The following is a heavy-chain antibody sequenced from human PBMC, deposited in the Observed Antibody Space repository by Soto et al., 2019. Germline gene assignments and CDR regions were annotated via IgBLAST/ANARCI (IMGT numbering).Heavy chain of an antibody. V-gene: IGHV3-64*01. D-gene: IGHD6-19*01. CDR2: INTNGVNT. CDR3: ARGRVEDSSGWATYFDY. J-gene: IGHJ4*02. CDR1: GFTFSGYS. Sequence: EVQLVESGGGLVQPGGSLRLSCAASGFTFSGYSMFWVRQAPGKGLEYVSAINTNGVNTFYAKSVKGRFTISRDNSKNTMYLQMGSLRAEGMAVYYCARGRVEDSSGWATYFDYWGQGTLVTVSS.